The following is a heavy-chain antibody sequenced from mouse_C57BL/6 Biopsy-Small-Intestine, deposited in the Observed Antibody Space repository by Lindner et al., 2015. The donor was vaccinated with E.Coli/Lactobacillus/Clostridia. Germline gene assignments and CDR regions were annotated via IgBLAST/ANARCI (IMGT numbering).Heavy chain of an antibody. V-gene: IGHV1S134*01. D-gene: IGHD2-3*01. CDR1: GYTFVSHG. CDR2: VTGNMENT. J-gene: IGHJ3*01. CDR3: ARGEDDAFDL. Sequence: SVKVSCKSSGYTFVSHGITWMRQAPGQGLEWMGWVTGNMENTNYARKFRGRVTMTTDTSSNTAYLELTSLRTDDTAIYFCARGEDDAFDLWGQGTMVTVS.